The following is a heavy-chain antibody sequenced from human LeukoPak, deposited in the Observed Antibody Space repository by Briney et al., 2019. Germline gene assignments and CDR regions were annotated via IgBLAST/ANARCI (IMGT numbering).Heavy chain of an antibody. CDR1: GFTFSSYE. D-gene: IGHD4-17*01. Sequence: GGSLRLSCAASGFTFSSYEMNWVRQAPGKGLEWVSYISSSGSTIYYADSVKGRFTIPRDNAKNSLYLQMNSLRAEDTAVYYCAKTTVTTSLPFDYWGQGTLVTVSS. V-gene: IGHV3-48*03. CDR3: AKTTVTTSLPFDY. J-gene: IGHJ4*02. CDR2: ISSSGSTI.